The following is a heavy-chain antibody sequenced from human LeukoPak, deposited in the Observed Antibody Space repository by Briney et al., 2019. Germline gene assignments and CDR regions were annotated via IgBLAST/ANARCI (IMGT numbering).Heavy chain of an antibody. Sequence: PLETLSLTCAVYGGSFSGYYWSWIRQPPGKGLEWIGEINHSGSTNYNPSLKSRVTISVDTSKNQFSLKLSSVTAADTAVYYCARGGPIAAAPKSFDYWGQGTLVTVSS. CDR1: GGSFSGYY. J-gene: IGHJ4*02. CDR3: ARGGPIAAAPKSFDY. CDR2: INHSGST. V-gene: IGHV4-34*01. D-gene: IGHD6-13*01.